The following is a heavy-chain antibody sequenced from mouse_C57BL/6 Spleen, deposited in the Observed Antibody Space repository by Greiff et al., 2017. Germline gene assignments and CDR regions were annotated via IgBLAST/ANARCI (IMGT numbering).Heavy chain of an antibody. Sequence: QVQLKQSGAELVRPGASVTLSCKASGYTFTDYEMHWVKQTPVHGLEWIGAIDPETGGTAYNQKFKGKAILTADKSSSTAYMELRSLTSEDSAVYYCTRSDYDYDGNFDYWGQGTTLTVSS. V-gene: IGHV1-15*01. CDR3: TRSDYDYDGNFDY. CDR2: IDPETGGT. J-gene: IGHJ2*01. CDR1: GYTFTDYE. D-gene: IGHD2-4*01.